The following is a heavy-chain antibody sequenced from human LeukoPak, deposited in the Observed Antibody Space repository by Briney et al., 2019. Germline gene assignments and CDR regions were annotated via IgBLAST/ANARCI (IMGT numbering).Heavy chain of an antibody. CDR3: ARLVAARLNYFDY. Sequence: SETLSLTCAVYGGSFSGYYWSWIRQPPGKGLEWIGEINHSGSTNHNPSLKSRVTISVDTSKNQFSLKLSSVTAADTAVYYCARLVAARLNYFDYWGQGTLVTVSS. D-gene: IGHD6-6*01. CDR1: GGSFSGYY. J-gene: IGHJ4*02. CDR2: INHSGST. V-gene: IGHV4-34*01.